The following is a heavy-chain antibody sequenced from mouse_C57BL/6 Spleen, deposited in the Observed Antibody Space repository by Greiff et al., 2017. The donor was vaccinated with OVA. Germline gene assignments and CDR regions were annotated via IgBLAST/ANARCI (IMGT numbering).Heavy chain of an antibody. J-gene: IGHJ2*01. Sequence: QVQLQQSGPGLVQPSQSLSITCTVSGFSLTSYGVHWVRQSPGKGLEWLGVIWSGGSTDYNAAFISRLSISKDNSKSQVFFKMNSLQADDTAIYYCARGGSSYVDYFDYWGQGTTLTVSS. CDR3: ARGGSSYVDYFDY. CDR1: GFSLTSYG. CDR2: IWSGGST. V-gene: IGHV2-2*01. D-gene: IGHD1-1*01.